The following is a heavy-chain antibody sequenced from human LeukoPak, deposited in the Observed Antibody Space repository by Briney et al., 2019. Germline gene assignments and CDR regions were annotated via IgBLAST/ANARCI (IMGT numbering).Heavy chain of an antibody. CDR2: MNPNSGNT. V-gene: IGHV1-8*01. J-gene: IGHJ3*02. Sequence: GASVKVSCKASGYTFTCYDINWVRQATGQGLEWMGWMNPNSGNTGYAQKFQGRVTMTRNTSISTAYMELSSLRSEDTAVYYCARHPSPQQLVLLGAFDIWGQGTMVTVSS. CDR3: ARHPSPQQLVLLGAFDI. D-gene: IGHD6-13*01. CDR1: GYTFTCYD.